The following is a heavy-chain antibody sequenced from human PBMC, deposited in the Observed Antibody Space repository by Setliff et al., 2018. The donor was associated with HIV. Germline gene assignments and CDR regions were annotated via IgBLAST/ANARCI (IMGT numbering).Heavy chain of an antibody. CDR3: ASPPRGYSFHNGLDV. V-gene: IGHV1-69*05. D-gene: IGHD6-25*01. J-gene: IGHJ6*02. CDR1: GGSFSSYA. Sequence: SVKVSCKVSGGSFSSYAITWVRQAPGQGLEWLGGITPIFGIVTYAQRFQDRVTITTDESTSAAYMELSSLRSEDTAVYYCASPPRGYSFHNGLDVWGQGTTVTVSS. CDR2: ITPIFGIV.